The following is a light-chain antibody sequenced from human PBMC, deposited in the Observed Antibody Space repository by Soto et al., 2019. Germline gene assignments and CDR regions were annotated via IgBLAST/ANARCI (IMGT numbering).Light chain of an antibody. CDR1: SSNIGATYH. CDR2: GNS. J-gene: IGLJ3*02. Sequence: QSVLTQPPSVSGAPGQRVTISCTGSSSNIGATYHVHWYQQLPGTAPKLLIYGNSNRPSGVPDRFSGSKSGTSASLAITGLQAEDEAYYYCQSYDSSLSGSVFGGGTKVTVL. V-gene: IGLV1-40*01. CDR3: QSYDSSLSGSV.